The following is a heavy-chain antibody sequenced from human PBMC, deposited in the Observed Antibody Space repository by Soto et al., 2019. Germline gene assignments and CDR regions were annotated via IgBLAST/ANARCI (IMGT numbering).Heavy chain of an antibody. D-gene: IGHD3-9*01. CDR2: ISAYNGNT. CDR1: GYTFTSYG. CDR3: ARDRGVLRYFDWTTGYYGMDV. Sequence: ASVKVSCKASGYTFTSYGISWVRQAPGQGLEWMGWISAYNGNTNYAQKLQGRVTMTTDTSTSTAYMELRSLRSDDTAVYYCARDRGVLRYFDWTTGYYGMDVWGQGTTVTVSS. J-gene: IGHJ6*02. V-gene: IGHV1-18*04.